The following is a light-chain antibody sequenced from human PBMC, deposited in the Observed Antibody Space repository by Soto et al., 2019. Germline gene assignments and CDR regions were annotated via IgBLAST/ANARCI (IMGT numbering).Light chain of an antibody. CDR2: VAS. CDR1: QPISNW. CDR3: QQANSFPIT. J-gene: IGKJ5*01. V-gene: IGKV1-12*01. Sequence: DIQMTQSPSFVSASVGDRVTITCRASQPISNWLAWYQQKPGKAPKLLIYVASALHSGVPSRFSGSGSGTEFTLTISSLQPEDCANYYCQQANSFPITFGQGKRLEIK.